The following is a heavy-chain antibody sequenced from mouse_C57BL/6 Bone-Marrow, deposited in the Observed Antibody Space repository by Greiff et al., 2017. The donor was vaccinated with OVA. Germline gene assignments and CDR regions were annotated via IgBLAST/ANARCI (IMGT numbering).Heavy chain of an antibody. V-gene: IGHV2-4*01. CDR3: AKKGHFYGSFCAMDY. CDR1: GFSLTSYG. CDR2: IWSGGST. J-gene: IGHJ4*01. Sequence: VQLQQSGPGLVQPSQSLSITCTVSGFSLTSYGVHWVRQPPGKGLEWLGVIWSGGSTDYNAAFISRLSISKENSKSQVFFKRNSLPADYTARYYCAKKGHFYGSFCAMDYWGQGTSVTVSS. D-gene: IGHD1-1*01.